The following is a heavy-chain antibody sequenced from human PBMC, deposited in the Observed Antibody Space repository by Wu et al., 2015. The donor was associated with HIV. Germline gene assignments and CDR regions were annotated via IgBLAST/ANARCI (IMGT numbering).Heavy chain of an antibody. CDR2: INPNSGGT. J-gene: IGHJ4*02. Sequence: QVQLVQSGAEVKKPGASVKVSCKASGYTFTGYYMHWLRQAPGQGPEWMGWINPNSGGTNYAQKFQDRVTLTRDTSVSTAYMEMSGLRSDDTAVYYCARDYYDCFDLLILITSLTLWGRGTLVTVSS. CDR3: ARDYYDCFDLLILITSLTL. D-gene: IGHD3-16*01. CDR1: GYTFTGYY. V-gene: IGHV1-2*02.